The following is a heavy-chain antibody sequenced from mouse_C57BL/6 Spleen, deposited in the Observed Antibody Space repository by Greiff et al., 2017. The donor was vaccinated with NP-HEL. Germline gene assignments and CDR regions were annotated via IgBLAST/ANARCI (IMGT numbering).Heavy chain of an antibody. CDR1: GFTFSDYG. J-gene: IGHJ2*01. CDR3: ARKDGYYYFDY. CDR2: ISSGSSTI. V-gene: IGHV5-17*01. D-gene: IGHD2-3*01. Sequence: EVQLQESGGGLVKPGGSLKLSCAASGFTFSDYGMHWVRQAPEKGLEWVAYISSGSSTIYYADTVKGRFTISRDNAKNTLFLQMTSLRSEDTAMYYCARKDGYYYFDYWGQGTTLTVSS.